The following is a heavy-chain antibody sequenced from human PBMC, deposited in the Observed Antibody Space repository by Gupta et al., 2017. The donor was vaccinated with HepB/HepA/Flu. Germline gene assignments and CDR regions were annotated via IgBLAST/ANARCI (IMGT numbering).Heavy chain of an antibody. CDR2: ISWNSGSI. V-gene: IGHV3-9*01. Sequence: EVQLVESGGGLVQPGRSLRLSCAASGFTFDAYAMHWVRQAPGKGLEWVSGISWNSGSIGYADSVKGRFTISRDNAKNSLYLQMNSLRAEDTALYYCAKDWAAGTYYYYGMDVWGQGTTVTVSS. CDR1: GFTFDAYA. J-gene: IGHJ6*02. CDR3: AKDWAAGTYYYYGMDV. D-gene: IGHD6-13*01.